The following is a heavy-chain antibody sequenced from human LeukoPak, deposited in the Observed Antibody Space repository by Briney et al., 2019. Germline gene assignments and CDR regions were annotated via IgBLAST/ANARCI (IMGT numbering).Heavy chain of an antibody. D-gene: IGHD3-16*01. J-gene: IGHJ3*02. Sequence: ASVKVSCKVSGYTLTELSMHWVRQAPGKGLEWMGGFDPEDGETIYAQKFQGRATMTEDTSTDTAYMELSSLRSEDTAVYYCATDLAPGGSAQDAFDIWGQGTMVTVSS. CDR3: ATDLAPGGSAQDAFDI. V-gene: IGHV1-24*01. CDR1: GYTLTELS. CDR2: FDPEDGET.